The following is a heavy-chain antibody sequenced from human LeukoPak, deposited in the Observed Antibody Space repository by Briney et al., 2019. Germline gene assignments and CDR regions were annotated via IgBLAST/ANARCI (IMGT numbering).Heavy chain of an antibody. CDR1: GGSFSGYY. D-gene: IGHD3-10*01. V-gene: IGHV4-34*01. CDR3: ARDSGTTGEVKFDP. Sequence: SETLSLTCAVYGGSFSGYYWSWIRQPPGKGLEWIGEINHSGSTNYNPSLKSRVTVSVDTSKNQFSLKLSSVTAADTAVYYCARDSGTTGEVKFDPWGQGTLVTVSS. CDR2: INHSGST. J-gene: IGHJ5*02.